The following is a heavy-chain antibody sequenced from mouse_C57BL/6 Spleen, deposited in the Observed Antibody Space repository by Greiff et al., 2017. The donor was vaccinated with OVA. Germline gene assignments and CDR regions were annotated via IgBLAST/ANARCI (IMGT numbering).Heavy chain of an antibody. CDR3: ARRGVFYWYFDV. Sequence: QVQLQQSGAELVKPGASVKLSCKASGYTFTSYWMHWVKQRPGQGLEWIGEIDPSDSYTNYNQKFKGKSTLTVDKSSSTAYMQLSSLTSEDSAVYYCARRGVFYWYFDVWGTGTTVTVSS. CDR1: GYTFTSYW. J-gene: IGHJ1*03. V-gene: IGHV1-69*01. CDR2: IDPSDSYT.